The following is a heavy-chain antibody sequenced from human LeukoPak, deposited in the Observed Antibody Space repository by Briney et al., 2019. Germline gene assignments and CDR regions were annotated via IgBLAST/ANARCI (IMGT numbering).Heavy chain of an antibody. CDR2: ISGSGGGT. CDR1: GFTFSSHA. J-gene: IGHJ3*02. V-gene: IGHV3-23*01. CDR3: AKDIEYDILSSSIGADAFDI. D-gene: IGHD3-9*01. Sequence: GGSLRLSCAAPGFTFSSHAMSWVRQAPGKGLEWVSTISGSGGGTYNADSVKGRFTISRDNPKNTLYLQINSLRAEDTAVYYCAKDIEYDILSSSIGADAFDIWGQGTMVTVSS.